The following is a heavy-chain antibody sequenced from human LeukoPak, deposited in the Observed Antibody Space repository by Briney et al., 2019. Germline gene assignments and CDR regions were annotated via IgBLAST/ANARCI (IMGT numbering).Heavy chain of an antibody. CDR3: ARAVEWELLDY. CDR1: GGTFSSYA. J-gene: IGHJ4*02. V-gene: IGHV1-69*13. CDR2: IIPIFGTA. D-gene: IGHD1-26*01. Sequence: ASVKVSCKASGGTFSSYAISWVRQAPGQGLEWMGGIIPIFGTANYAQKFQGRVTITADESTSTAYMELSSLRSGDTAVYHCARAVEWELLDYWGQGTLVTVSS.